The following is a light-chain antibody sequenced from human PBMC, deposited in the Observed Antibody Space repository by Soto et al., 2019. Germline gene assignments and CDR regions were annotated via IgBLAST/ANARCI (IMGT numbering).Light chain of an antibody. Sequence: EIVVTQSPATLSVSPGERATLPCRASQSVSSNLAWYQQKPGQAPRLLIYGASTRATDIPARFSGSGSGTEFTLTISSLQSEDFAVYYCQQYNNWPPITFGQGTRLEIK. CDR1: QSVSSN. V-gene: IGKV3-15*01. CDR2: GAS. J-gene: IGKJ5*01. CDR3: QQYNNWPPIT.